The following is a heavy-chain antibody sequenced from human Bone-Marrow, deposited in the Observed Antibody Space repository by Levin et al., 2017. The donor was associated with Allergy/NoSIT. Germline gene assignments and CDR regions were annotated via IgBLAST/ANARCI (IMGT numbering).Heavy chain of an antibody. CDR3: AKAKALDFDWFTDY. J-gene: IGHJ4*02. V-gene: IGHV3-23*01. CDR2: ISGSGGST. D-gene: IGHD3-9*01. Sequence: PGGSLRLSCAASGFTFSSYAMSWVRQAPGKGLEWVSAISGSGGSTYYADSVKGRFTISRDNSKNTLYLQMNSLRAEDTAVYYCAKAKALDFDWFTDYWGQGTLVTVSS. CDR1: GFTFSSYA.